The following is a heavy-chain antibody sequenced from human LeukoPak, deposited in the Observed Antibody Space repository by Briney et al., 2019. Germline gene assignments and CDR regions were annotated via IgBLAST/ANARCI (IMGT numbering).Heavy chain of an antibody. D-gene: IGHD6-19*01. V-gene: IGHV3-7*03. CDR2: INQGGSEN. CDR3: ARDGGWYGSAY. J-gene: IGHJ4*02. CDR1: GFTFSTFW. Sequence: GGSLRLSCAASGFTFSTFWMTWVRQAPGKGLEWVANINQGGSENSYVDSVKGRFTISTDNANNSLYLQMHNLRAEDTAVYYCARDGGWYGSAYWGQGTLVTVSS.